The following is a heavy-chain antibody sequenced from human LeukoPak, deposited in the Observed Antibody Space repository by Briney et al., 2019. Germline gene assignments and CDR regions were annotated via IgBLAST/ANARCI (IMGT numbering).Heavy chain of an antibody. CDR3: ARGSVVRKGDYYYGMDV. CDR2: LYYSGST. D-gene: IGHD2-15*01. V-gene: IGHV4-59*01. Sequence: SETLSLICTVSGGSISRYYWSWIRQPPGKGLEWIGYLYYSGSTNYNPSLKSRVTISVDTSKNQFSLKLSSVTAADTAVYYCARGSVVRKGDYYYGMDVWGQGTTVTVSS. CDR1: GGSISRYY. J-gene: IGHJ6*02.